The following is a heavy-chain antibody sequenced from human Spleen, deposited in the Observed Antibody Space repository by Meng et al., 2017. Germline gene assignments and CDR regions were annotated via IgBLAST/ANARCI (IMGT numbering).Heavy chain of an antibody. CDR2: MNESGNT. CDR3: ARGHYHIVTGFYLHFDY. J-gene: IGHJ4*02. Sequence: SETLSLTCTLSGGSIGSSGYYWAWIRQRPGKGLEWIGNMNESGNTNYNPSLKSRVTTSVDTSKNQFSLKLSSVTAADTAVYYCARGHYHIVTGFYLHFDYWGQGMLVTVSS. D-gene: IGHD3-9*01. CDR1: GGSIGSSGYY. V-gene: IGHV4-39*07.